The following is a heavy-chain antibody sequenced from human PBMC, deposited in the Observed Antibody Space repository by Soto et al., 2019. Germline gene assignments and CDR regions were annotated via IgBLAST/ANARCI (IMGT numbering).Heavy chain of an antibody. J-gene: IGHJ4*02. V-gene: IGHV4-4*02. Sequence: PSETLSLTCAVSGGSFTSNNWWTWVRQPPGQGLEWIGEIYRTGSTNYNPSLKSRVTISLYKSENQFSLKVTSLTAPDTAVYYCASRDPGTSVDYWGQGTLVTVSS. CDR2: IYRTGST. CDR1: GGSFTSNNW. CDR3: ASRDPGTSVDY. D-gene: IGHD1-7*01.